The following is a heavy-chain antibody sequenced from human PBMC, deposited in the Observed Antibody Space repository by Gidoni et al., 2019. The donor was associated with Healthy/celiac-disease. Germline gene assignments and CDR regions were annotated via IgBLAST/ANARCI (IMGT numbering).Heavy chain of an antibody. J-gene: IGHJ4*02. CDR3: TSRLDYDFWSGYLVSEY. V-gene: IGHV3-49*03. CDR2: IRSKAYGGTT. CDR1: GFTFGDYA. Sequence: EVQLVESGGGLVQPGRSLRLSCTASGFTFGDYAMSWFRQAPGKGLEWVGFIRSKAYGGTTEYAASVKGRFTISRDDSKSIAYLQMNSLKTEDTAVYYCTSRLDYDFWSGYLVSEYWGQGTLVTVSS. D-gene: IGHD3-3*01.